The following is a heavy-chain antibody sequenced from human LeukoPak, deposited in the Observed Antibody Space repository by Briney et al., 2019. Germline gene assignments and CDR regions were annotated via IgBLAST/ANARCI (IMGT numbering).Heavy chain of an antibody. D-gene: IGHD2-2*02. CDR1: GYTFTGYY. J-gene: IGHJ6*02. V-gene: IGHV1-2*02. CDR2: INPNSGGT. CDR3: ARVLNPFNCSSTSCYSNDYYYGMDV. Sequence: GASVKVSCKASGYTFTGYYMHWVRQAPGQGLEWMGWINPNSGGTNYEQKFQGRVTMTRDTSISTAYMELSRLRSDDTAVYYCARVLNPFNCSSTSCYSNDYYYGMDVWGQGTTVTVSS.